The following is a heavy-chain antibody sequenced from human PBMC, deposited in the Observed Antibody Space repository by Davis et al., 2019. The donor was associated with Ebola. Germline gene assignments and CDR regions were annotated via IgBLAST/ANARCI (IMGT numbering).Heavy chain of an antibody. V-gene: IGHV3-21*01. CDR2: ISSSSSYI. Sequence: GESLKISCAASGFTFSSYSMNWVRQAPGKGLEWVSSISSSSSYIYYADSVKGRFTISRDNAKNSLYLQMNSLRAEATAVYYCARGEYSGYDWPVSAYNYGMDVWGQGTTVTVSS. J-gene: IGHJ6*02. CDR1: GFTFSSYS. CDR3: ARGEYSGYDWPVSAYNYGMDV. D-gene: IGHD5-12*01.